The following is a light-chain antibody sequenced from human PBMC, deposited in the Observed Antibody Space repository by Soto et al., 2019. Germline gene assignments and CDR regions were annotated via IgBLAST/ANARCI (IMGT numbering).Light chain of an antibody. CDR2: GAS. J-gene: IGKJ4*01. CDR3: QQYGDSPLT. CDR1: QSVSINY. Sequence: ETVLTHSPGTLSLSPGEGATLSCRASQSVSINYLAWYQQKPGQAPRLLIYGASSRATGIPDRFSGSGSGTDFTLTISRLEPDDFAVYYCQQYGDSPLTFGGGTKVDIK. V-gene: IGKV3-20*01.